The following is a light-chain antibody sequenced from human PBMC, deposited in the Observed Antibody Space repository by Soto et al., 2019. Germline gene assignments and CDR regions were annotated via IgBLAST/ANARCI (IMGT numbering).Light chain of an antibody. V-gene: IGLV2-14*01. CDR3: TSYTSISLYV. Sequence: QSALTQPASVPGSPGQSITISCTGTSSDVGGYNYVSWYQQHPGKAPKLMIYEVSNRPSGVSNRFSGSKSSNTASLTISGLQAVDEADYYCTSYTSISLYVFGTGTKVTVL. J-gene: IGLJ1*01. CDR1: SSDVGGYNY. CDR2: EVS.